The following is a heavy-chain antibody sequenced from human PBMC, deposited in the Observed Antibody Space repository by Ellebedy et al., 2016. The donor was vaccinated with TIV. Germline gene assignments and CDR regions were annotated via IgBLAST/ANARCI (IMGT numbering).Heavy chain of an antibody. V-gene: IGHV4-39*07. CDR2: IYYSGST. CDR1: GGSISSSSYY. D-gene: IGHD1-26*01. Sequence: MPSETLSLTCTVSGGSISSSSYYWGWIRQPPGKGLEWIGSIYYSGSTYYNPSLKSRVTISVDTSKNQFSLKLSSVTAADTAVYYCARDPPISGSYYFAFDIWGQGTMVTVSS. J-gene: IGHJ3*02. CDR3: ARDPPISGSYYFAFDI.